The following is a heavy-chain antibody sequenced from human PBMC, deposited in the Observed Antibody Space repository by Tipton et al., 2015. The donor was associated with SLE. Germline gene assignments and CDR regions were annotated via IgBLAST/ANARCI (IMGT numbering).Heavy chain of an antibody. Sequence: TLSLTCTVSGGSISSGDYYWSWIRQPPGKGLEWIGYIYYSGSTNYNPSLKSRVTISVDTSKNQFSLKLSSVTAADTAVYYCARDNYYGSGSYYYYYYGMDVWGQGTTVTVSS. CDR1: GGSISSGDYY. D-gene: IGHD3-10*01. J-gene: IGHJ6*02. CDR3: ARDNYYGSGSYYYYYYGMDV. V-gene: IGHV4-61*08. CDR2: IYYSGST.